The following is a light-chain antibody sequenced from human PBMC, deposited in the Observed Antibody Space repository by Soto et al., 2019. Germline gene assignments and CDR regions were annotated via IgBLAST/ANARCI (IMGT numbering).Light chain of an antibody. Sequence: QSVLTQPASVSGSPGQSITISCTGTSSDVGGYNYVSWYQQHPGKAPKLMIYDVSNRPSGVSNRFSGSKSGNTASLTISGLHAEDEAAYYCSSYTSSSTPAFGGGTQLTVL. CDR3: SSYTSSSTPA. CDR1: SSDVGGYNY. CDR2: DVS. J-gene: IGLJ2*01. V-gene: IGLV2-14*01.